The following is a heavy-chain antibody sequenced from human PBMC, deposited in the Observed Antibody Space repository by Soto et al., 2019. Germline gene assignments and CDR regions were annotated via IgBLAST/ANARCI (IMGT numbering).Heavy chain of an antibody. J-gene: IGHJ5*02. V-gene: IGHV4-4*07. D-gene: IGHD1-1*01. Sequence: SETLSLTCTVSGASISGFYWSWIRRSAGKGLEWIGRIYATGTTDYNPSLKSRVMMSVDTSKKQFSLKLRSVTAADTAVYYCVRDGTKTLRDWFDPWGQGISVTVSS. CDR1: GASISGFY. CDR3: VRDGTKTLRDWFDP. CDR2: IYATGTT.